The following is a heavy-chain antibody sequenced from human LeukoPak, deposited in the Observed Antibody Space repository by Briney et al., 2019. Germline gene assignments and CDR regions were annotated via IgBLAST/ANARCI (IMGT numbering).Heavy chain of an antibody. D-gene: IGHD6-13*01. CDR2: IYYSGST. CDR1: GGSISSYY. Sequence: PSETLSLTCTVSGGSISSYYWSWIRQPPGKGLEWIGYIYYSGSTNYNPSLKSRVTISVDTSKNQFSLKLSSVTAADTAVYYCARAAFRHSSSWYSNWFDPWGQETLVTVSS. V-gene: IGHV4-59*01. CDR3: ARAAFRHSSSWYSNWFDP. J-gene: IGHJ5*02.